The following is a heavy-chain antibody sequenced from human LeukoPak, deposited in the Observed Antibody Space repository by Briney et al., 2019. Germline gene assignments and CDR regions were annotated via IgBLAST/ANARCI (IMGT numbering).Heavy chain of an antibody. CDR1: GFTFSFYP. D-gene: IGHD3-22*01. J-gene: IGHJ4*02. V-gene: IGHV3-64*01. CDR2: ISSNGGST. Sequence: GGSLRLSCAASGFTFSFYPMHWVRQAPGKGLEYVSGISSNGGSTYYANSVKGRFTISRDNSKNTLYLQMGSLGAEDMAVYYCAREDDSSLLDYWGQGTLVTVSS. CDR3: AREDDSSLLDY.